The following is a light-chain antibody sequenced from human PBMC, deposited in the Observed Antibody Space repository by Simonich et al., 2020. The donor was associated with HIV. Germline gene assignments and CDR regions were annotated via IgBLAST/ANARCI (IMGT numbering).Light chain of an antibody. CDR2: DDR. CDR3: QVWDSDSHHYV. J-gene: IGLJ1*01. V-gene: IGLV3-21*03. CDR1: PLGSQS. Sequence: SYVLTRPPSVSVAPGKMAAIPCGGDPLGSQSVQWYQVKPGQAPVLVVYDDRARPQGIPERFSGANSGSSASLTISRVEAGDEADYFGQVWDSDSHHYVFGTGTKVTVL.